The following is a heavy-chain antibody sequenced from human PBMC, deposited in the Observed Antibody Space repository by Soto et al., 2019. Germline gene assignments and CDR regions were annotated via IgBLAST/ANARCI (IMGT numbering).Heavy chain of an antibody. CDR3: AKDRDYYDSSGYETNWFDP. D-gene: IGHD3-22*01. J-gene: IGHJ5*02. Sequence: GGSLRLSCAASGFTFSSYAMSWVRQAPGKGLEWVSAISGSGGSTYYADSVKGRFTISRDNSKNTLYLQMNSLRAEDTAVYYCAKDRDYYDSSGYETNWFDPWGQGTLVT. V-gene: IGHV3-23*01. CDR1: GFTFSSYA. CDR2: ISGSGGST.